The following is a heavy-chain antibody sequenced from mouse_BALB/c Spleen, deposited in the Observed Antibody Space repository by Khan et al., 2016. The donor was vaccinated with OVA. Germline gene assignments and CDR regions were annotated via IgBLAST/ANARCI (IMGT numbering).Heavy chain of an antibody. J-gene: IGHJ4*01. CDR2: IIPSTVYT. CDR1: GYTFTSYT. Sequence: QVQLQQSGAELARPGASVKMSCKASGYTFTSYTMHWVKQRPGQGLEWIGYIIPSTVYTNYNQKFKDQATLTADKSSSTAYMQLSSLTSEDTAVYYCARDFHYYGSRGAMDNWGQGTSVTVSS. V-gene: IGHV1-4*01. D-gene: IGHD1-1*01. CDR3: ARDFHYYGSRGAMDN.